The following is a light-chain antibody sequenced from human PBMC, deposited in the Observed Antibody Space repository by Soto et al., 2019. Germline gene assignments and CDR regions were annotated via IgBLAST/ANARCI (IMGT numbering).Light chain of an antibody. V-gene: IGLV2-14*03. CDR3: SSYTGGNPSYV. Sequence: QSALTQPASISGSPGQSITISCTGTSSDVGAYNFVSWHQQHPGKAPKLMIYNVYDRPSGISYRFSGSKSGNTASLTVSGLQAEDEADYYCSSYTGGNPSYVFGNGTRSPS. CDR1: SSDVGAYNF. J-gene: IGLJ1*01. CDR2: NVY.